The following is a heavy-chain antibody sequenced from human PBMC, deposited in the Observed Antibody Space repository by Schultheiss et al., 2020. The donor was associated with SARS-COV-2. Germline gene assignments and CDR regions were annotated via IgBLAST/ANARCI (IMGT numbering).Heavy chain of an antibody. D-gene: IGHD2-2*01. CDR1: GFTVSSNY. V-gene: IGHV3-53*01. CDR2: IYSGGST. Sequence: GGSLRLSCAASGFTVSSNYMSWVRQAPGKGLEWVSVIYSGGSTYYADSVKGRFTISRDNSKNTLYLQMNSLRAEDTAVYYCAKLTLRPDYCSSTSCYEYDIWGQGTMVTVSS. J-gene: IGHJ3*02. CDR3: AKLTLRPDYCSSTSCYEYDI.